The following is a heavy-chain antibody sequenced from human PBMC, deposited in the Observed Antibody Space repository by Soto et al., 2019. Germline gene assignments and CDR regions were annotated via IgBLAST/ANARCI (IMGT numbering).Heavy chain of an antibody. CDR2: ISYDGNNK. V-gene: IGHV3-30*04. Sequence: GGALRLSCSASGVTLRNYAMHWVRQAPGKGLEWVAIISYDGNNKYNADSVKGRFTISRDNSKNTLYLQMTSLRAEDTAVYYCARDRVCTSATCGEFDYYSYCGMDVWGQGTTVTVPS. D-gene: IGHD2-2*01. J-gene: IGHJ6*02. CDR1: GVTLRNYA. CDR3: ARDRVCTSATCGEFDYYSYCGMDV.